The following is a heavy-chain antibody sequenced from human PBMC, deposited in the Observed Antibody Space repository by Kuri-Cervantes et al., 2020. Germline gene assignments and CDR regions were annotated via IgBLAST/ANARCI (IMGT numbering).Heavy chain of an antibody. J-gene: IGHJ5*02. CDR3: ARDCHPRATIFGVVMGYNWFDP. CDR2: ISAYNGNT. CDR1: GYTFTSYG. D-gene: IGHD3-3*01. Sequence: ASVKVSCKASGYTFTSYGISWVRQAPGQGLEWMGWISAYNGNTNYAQKLQGRVTMTTDTSTSTAYMELRSLRSDDTAVYYCARDCHPRATIFGVVMGYNWFDPWGQGTLVTVSS. V-gene: IGHV1-18*01.